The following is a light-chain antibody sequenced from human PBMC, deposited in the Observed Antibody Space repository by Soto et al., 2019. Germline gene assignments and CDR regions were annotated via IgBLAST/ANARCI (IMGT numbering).Light chain of an antibody. CDR2: SNN. CDR1: SSNIGSNT. J-gene: IGLJ2*01. V-gene: IGLV1-44*01. CDR3: AAWDDSLNGPYVV. Sequence: VVTQPPSASGTPGQRVTISCSGSSSNIGSNTVNWYQQLPGTAPKLLIYSNNQRPSGVPDRFSGSKSGTSASLAISGLQSEDEADYYCAAWDDSLNGPYVVFGGGTKLTVL.